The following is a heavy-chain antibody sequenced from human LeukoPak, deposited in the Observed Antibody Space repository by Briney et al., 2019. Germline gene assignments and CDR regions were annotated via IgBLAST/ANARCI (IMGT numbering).Heavy chain of an antibody. CDR2: ISGSGGNT. CDR3: AKERPQTTSFDY. CDR1: GFTFSTYP. D-gene: IGHD2/OR15-2a*01. Sequence: PGGSLRLSCAASGFTFSTYPMNWVRQAPGKGLEWVSTISGSGGNTYYADSVKGRFTISRDNSKNTLYVQMNSLRAEDTAIYYCAKERPQTTSFDYWGQGTLVTVSS. J-gene: IGHJ4*02. V-gene: IGHV3-23*01.